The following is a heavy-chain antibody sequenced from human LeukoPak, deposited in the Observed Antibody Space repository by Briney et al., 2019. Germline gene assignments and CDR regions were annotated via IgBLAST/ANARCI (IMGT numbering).Heavy chain of an antibody. D-gene: IGHD2-15*01. CDR3: ARDEWGYYFDY. J-gene: IGHJ4*02. V-gene: IGHV4-31*03. CDR2: IYYSGST. Sequence: SETLSLTCTVSGGSISSGGYYWSWIRQHPGKGLEWIGYIYYSGSTYYNPSLKSRVTISVDTSKNQFSLKLSSVTAADTAVYYCARDEWGYYFDYWGQGTLVTVSS. CDR1: GGSISSGGYY.